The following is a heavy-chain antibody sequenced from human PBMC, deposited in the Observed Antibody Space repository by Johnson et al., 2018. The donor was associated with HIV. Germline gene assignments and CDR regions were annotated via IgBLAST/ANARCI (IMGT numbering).Heavy chain of an antibody. J-gene: IGHJ3*02. CDR2: INWNGGST. Sequence: VQLVESGGGLIQPGGSLRLSCAASGFTVSSNYMSWVRQAPGKGLEWVSGINWNGGSTGYADSVKGRLTISRDNAKNSLYLQMNSLRAEDTAVYYCARVWSGASGAFDIWGQGTMVTVSS. V-gene: IGHV3-20*04. D-gene: IGHD3-3*01. CDR1: GFTVSSNY. CDR3: ARVWSGASGAFDI.